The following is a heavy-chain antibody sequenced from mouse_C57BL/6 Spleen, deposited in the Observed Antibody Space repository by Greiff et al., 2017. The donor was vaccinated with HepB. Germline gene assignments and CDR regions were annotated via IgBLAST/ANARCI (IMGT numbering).Heavy chain of an antibody. J-gene: IGHJ2*01. Sequence: EVQVVESGGGLVQPGGSLSLSCAASGFTFTDYYMSWVRQPPGKALEWLGFIRNKANGYTTEYSASVKGRFTISRDNSQSILYLQMNALRAEDSATYYCASSRRYYFDYWGQGTTLTVSS. CDR2: IRNKANGYTT. CDR3: ASSRRYYFDY. V-gene: IGHV7-3*01. CDR1: GFTFTDYY.